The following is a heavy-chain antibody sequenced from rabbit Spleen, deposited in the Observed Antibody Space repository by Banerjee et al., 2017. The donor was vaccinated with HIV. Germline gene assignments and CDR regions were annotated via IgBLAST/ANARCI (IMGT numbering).Heavy chain of an antibody. CDR1: GVSFSSSDY. Sequence: QEQLEESGGGLVKPEGSLTLTCKASGVSFSSSDYICWVRQAPGKGLEWISCIAGSSSGFTYFATWAKGRFTCSKTSSTTVTLQMTRLTAADTATYFCARDSSSSFSSYGMDLWGQGTLVTVS. J-gene: IGHJ6*01. V-gene: IGHV1S45*01. D-gene: IGHD1-1*01. CDR2: IAGSSSGFT. CDR3: ARDSSSSFSSYGMDL.